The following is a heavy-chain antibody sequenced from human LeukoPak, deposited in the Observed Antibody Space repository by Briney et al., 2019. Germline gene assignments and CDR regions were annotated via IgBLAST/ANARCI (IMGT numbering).Heavy chain of an antibody. D-gene: IGHD5-24*01. CDR1: GFTFSSYA. V-gene: IGHV3-23*01. J-gene: IGHJ4*02. CDR2: ISGSGGST. Sequence: GGSLRLSCAASGFTFSSYAMSWVRQAPGKGLEWVSAISGSGGSTYYADSVKGRFTISRDNSKNTLYLQMNSLRAEDTAVYYCARDGDGYNGIDYWGQGTLVTVSS. CDR3: ARDGDGYNGIDY.